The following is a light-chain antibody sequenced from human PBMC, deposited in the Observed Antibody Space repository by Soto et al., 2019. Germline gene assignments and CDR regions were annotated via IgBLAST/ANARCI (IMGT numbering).Light chain of an antibody. J-gene: IGKJ1*01. CDR3: QQNYSTPRGA. V-gene: IGKV1-39*01. Sequence: DIQMTQSPSSLSASVGDRVTITCRASESISNNLNWYQQKPGKAPKLLIYAASTLQSGVPSRFSGGGSGTDFTLSIGSLQPENFTTYYCQQNYSTPRGAFGQGTKVEIK. CDR1: ESISNN. CDR2: AAS.